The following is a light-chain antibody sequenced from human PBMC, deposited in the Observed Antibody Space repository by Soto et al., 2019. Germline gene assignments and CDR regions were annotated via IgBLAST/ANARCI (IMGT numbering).Light chain of an antibody. CDR1: SSNIGAGYD. CDR2: GNN. Sequence: QSVLTQPPSVSGAPGQRVTISCTGSSSNIGAGYDVHWYQQLPGTAPKLLIYGNNNRPSGVPDRFSGSKSGTSASLAITGLRAEDEADYYCQSYDSSLGYVFGTGTKLTVL. CDR3: QSYDSSLGYV. J-gene: IGLJ1*01. V-gene: IGLV1-40*01.